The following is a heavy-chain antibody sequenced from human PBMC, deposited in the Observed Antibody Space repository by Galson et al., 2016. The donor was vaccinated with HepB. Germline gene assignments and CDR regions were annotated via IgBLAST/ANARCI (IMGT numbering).Heavy chain of an antibody. J-gene: IGHJ4*02. D-gene: IGHD3-16*02. CDR1: GFAFSKYP. Sequence: SLRLSCAVSGFAFSKYPAHWVRQPPGKGLQYVSLITNEGHNTYYADSVKGRFTISRDNSKNSLYLQMNSLRAEDTAVYYCARGMGVVLRVIADLFDYWGQGTLVTDSS. V-gene: IGHV3-64*04. CDR3: ARGMGVVLRVIADLFDY. CDR2: ITNEGHNT.